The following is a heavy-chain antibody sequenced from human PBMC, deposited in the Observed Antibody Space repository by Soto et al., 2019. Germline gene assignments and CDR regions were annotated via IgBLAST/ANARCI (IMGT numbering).Heavy chain of an antibody. Sequence: PSETLSLTCTVSGGSISSGDYYWSWIRQPPGKGLEWIGYIYYSGSTYYNPSLKSRVTISVDTSKNQFSLKLSSVTAADTAVYYCARAGYCSGGSCYRLAYYFDYWGQGTLVTVSS. V-gene: IGHV4-30-4*01. J-gene: IGHJ4*02. CDR3: ARAGYCSGGSCYRLAYYFDY. CDR2: IYYSGST. D-gene: IGHD2-15*01. CDR1: GGSISSGDYY.